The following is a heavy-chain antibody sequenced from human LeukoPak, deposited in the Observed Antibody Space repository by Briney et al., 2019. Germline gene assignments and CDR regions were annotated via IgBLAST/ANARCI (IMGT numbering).Heavy chain of an antibody. CDR2: ISSSGDT. J-gene: IGHJ4*01. D-gene: IGHD4-11*01. CDR1: GFTFSSYA. V-gene: IGHV3-23*01. CDR3: VRSAFLTTEFLFAY. Sequence: GGSLRLSCAASGFTFSSYAMSWVRQAPGKGLEWVSAISSSGDTYYSDSVRGRFTISRDNAKNTLYLQMNSLRAEDTAVYYCVRSAFLTTEFLFAYWGHRTPVTLPS.